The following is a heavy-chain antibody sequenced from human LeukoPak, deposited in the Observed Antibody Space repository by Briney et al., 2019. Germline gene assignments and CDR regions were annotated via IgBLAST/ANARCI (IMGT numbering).Heavy chain of an antibody. CDR3: AKEYDSNYGGRYNWFDP. CDR1: GFTFSSYG. J-gene: IGHJ5*02. D-gene: IGHD4-11*01. Sequence: GGSLRLSCAASGFTFSSYGMHWVRQAPGKGLEWVAFIRYDGSNKYYADSVKGRFTISRDNSKNTLYLQMNSLRAEDTAVYYCAKEYDSNYGGRYNWFDPWGQGTLVTVSS. V-gene: IGHV3-30*02. CDR2: IRYDGSNK.